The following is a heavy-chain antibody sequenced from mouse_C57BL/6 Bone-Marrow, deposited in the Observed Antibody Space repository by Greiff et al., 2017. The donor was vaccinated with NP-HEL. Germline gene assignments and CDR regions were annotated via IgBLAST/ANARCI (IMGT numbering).Heavy chain of an antibody. V-gene: IGHV3-1*01. CDR1: GYSITSGYD. D-gene: IGHD3-2*02. Sequence: VQLQQSGPGMVKPSQSLSLTCTVTGYSITSGYDWHWIRHFPGNKLEWMGYISYSGSTNYNPSLKSRISITHDTSKNHFFLKLNSVTTEDTATYYCARGQLRPYWYFDVWGTGTTVTVSS. CDR3: ARGQLRPYWYFDV. CDR2: ISYSGST. J-gene: IGHJ1*03.